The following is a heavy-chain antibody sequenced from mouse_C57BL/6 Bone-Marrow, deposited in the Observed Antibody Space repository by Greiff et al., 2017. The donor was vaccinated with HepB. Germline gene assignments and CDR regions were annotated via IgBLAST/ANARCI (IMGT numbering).Heavy chain of an antibody. V-gene: IGHV14-3*01. CDR1: GFNIKNTY. Sequence: EVQLQQSVAELVRPGASVKLSCTASGFNIKNTYMHWVKQRPEQGLEWIGRIDPANGNTKYAPKFQGKATITADTSSNTAYLQLSSLTSEDTAIYYCSIEDYGSSYGAWFAYWGQGTLVTVSA. CDR2: IDPANGNT. J-gene: IGHJ3*01. CDR3: SIEDYGSSYGAWFAY. D-gene: IGHD1-1*01.